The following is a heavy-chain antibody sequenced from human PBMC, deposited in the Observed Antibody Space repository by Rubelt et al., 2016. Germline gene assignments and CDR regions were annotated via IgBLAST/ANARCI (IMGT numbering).Heavy chain of an antibody. D-gene: IGHD2-15*01. J-gene: IGHJ3*01. V-gene: IGHV4-59*08. CDR1: GGSISNYY. CDR3: ARHVVGADAPVGAFDV. Sequence: QVQLQESGPGLVKSSETLSLTYTVSGGSISNYYWSWIRQPPGKGLEWIGYIYYSGSANYNPSLKSRVTISVDTSKNQFSLKLSSVTAADTAVYYCARHVVGADAPVGAFDVWGQGTMVTVSS. CDR2: IYYSGSA.